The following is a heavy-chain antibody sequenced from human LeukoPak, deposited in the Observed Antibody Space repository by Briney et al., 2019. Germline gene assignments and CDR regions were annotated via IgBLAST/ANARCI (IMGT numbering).Heavy chain of an antibody. J-gene: IGHJ4*02. CDR3: AKDLLIGAVTSYYFDY. CDR2: TSGSGGST. Sequence: GGSLRLSCTASGFTFSSYAMSWVRQAPGKGLEWVSATSGSGGSTYYADSVKGRFTISRDNSKNTLYLQMNSQRAEDTAVYYCAKDLLIGAVTSYYFDYWGQGTLVTVSS. CDR1: GFTFSSYA. V-gene: IGHV3-23*01. D-gene: IGHD4-17*01.